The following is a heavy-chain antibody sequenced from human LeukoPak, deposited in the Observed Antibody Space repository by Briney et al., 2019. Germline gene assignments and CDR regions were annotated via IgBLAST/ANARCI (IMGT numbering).Heavy chain of an antibody. CDR1: VYTFTSYD. J-gene: IGHJ4*02. CDR2: MNPNSGNT. D-gene: IGHD3-22*01. Sequence: ASVKVSCKSSVYTFTSYDINWVRQATGQGLGWMGWMNPNSGNTGYAQKFQGRVTMTRNTSISTAYMELSSLRSEDTAVYYCARVPRGYYDSSGLFDYWGQGTLVTVSS. CDR3: ARVPRGYYDSSGLFDY. V-gene: IGHV1-8*01.